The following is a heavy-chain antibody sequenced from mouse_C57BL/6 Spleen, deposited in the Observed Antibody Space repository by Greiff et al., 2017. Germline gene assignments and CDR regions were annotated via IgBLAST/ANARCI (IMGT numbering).Heavy chain of an antibody. CDR2: INPRNGGT. J-gene: IGHJ2*01. V-gene: IGHV1-53*01. D-gene: IGHD1-1*01. Sequence: VQLQQPGTELVKPGASVKLSCKASGYTFTSYWMHWVKQRPGQGLEWIGNINPRNGGTNYNEKFKSKATLTVDKSSSTAYMQLSSLTSEDSAVYYCARGAFYDGSWFGDWGQSTTLTVSS. CDR1: GYTFTSYW. CDR3: ARGAFYDGSWFGD.